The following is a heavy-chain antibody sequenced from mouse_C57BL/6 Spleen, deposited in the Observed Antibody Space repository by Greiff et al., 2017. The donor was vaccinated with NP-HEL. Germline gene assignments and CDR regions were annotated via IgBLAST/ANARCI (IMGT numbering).Heavy chain of an antibody. CDR3: ARSWDYYGSSYWYFDV. CDR2: INPSNGGT. D-gene: IGHD1-1*01. Sequence: QVQLQQPGTELVKPGASVTLSCKASGYTFTSYWMHWVKQRPGQGLEWIGNINPSNGGTNYNEKFKSKATLTVDKSSSTAYMQLSSLTSEDSAVYYCARSWDYYGSSYWYFDVWGTGTTVTVSS. V-gene: IGHV1-53*01. CDR1: GYTFTSYW. J-gene: IGHJ1*03.